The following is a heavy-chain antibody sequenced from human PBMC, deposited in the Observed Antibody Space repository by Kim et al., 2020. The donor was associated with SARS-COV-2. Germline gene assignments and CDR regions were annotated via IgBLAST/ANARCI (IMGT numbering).Heavy chain of an antibody. CDR1: GFTFSSYS. V-gene: IGHV3-21*01. D-gene: IGHD3-9*01. CDR2: ISSSSSYI. Sequence: GGSLRLSCAASGFTFSSYSMNWVRQAPGKGLEWVSSISSSSSYIYYADSVKGRFTISRDNAKNSLYLQMNSLRAEDTAVYYCARTYYDILTGYHYMDVWGKGTTVTVSS. CDR3: ARTYYDILTGYHYMDV. J-gene: IGHJ6*03.